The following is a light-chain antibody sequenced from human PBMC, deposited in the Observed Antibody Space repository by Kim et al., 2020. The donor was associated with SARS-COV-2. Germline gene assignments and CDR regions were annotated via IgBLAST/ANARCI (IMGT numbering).Light chain of an antibody. CDR3: SSYTSSNTVV. CDR1: SSGVGGYNL. V-gene: IGLV2-14*03. Sequence: GQSITIYCTGTSSGVGGYNLVSWYQPHPGKPPKVMISDGSYRPSGVSNRFSGSKSGHTASLTISGLQAEDEADYYCSSYTSSNTVVFGGGTQLTVL. J-gene: IGLJ2*01. CDR2: DGS.